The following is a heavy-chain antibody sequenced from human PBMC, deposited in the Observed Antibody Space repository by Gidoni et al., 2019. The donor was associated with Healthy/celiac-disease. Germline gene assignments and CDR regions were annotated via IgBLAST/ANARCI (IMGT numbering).Heavy chain of an antibody. V-gene: IGHV4-61*01. CDR1: GASVSSGIYY. CDR2: IYYSGST. CDR3: ARVPVVPAAMDYYYYDMDV. Sequence: QVQLQESAPGLVQPSETLSLPCTVSGASVSSGIYYWSWIRQPPGKGLEWIGYIYYSGSTNYNPSLKSRVTISGDTSKNQFSLKLSSVTAADTAVYYCARVPVVPAAMDYYYYDMDVWGKGTTVTVSS. J-gene: IGHJ6*03. D-gene: IGHD2-2*01.